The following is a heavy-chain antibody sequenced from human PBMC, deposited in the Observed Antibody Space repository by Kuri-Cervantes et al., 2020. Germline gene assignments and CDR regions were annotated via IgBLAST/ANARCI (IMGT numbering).Heavy chain of an antibody. D-gene: IGHD4-17*01. CDR3: ARYAVTTNNFDY. CDR1: GYSISSGYY. CDR2: IYHSGST. Sequence: ESLKISCAVSGYSISSGYYWGWIRQPPGKGLEWIGSIYHSGSTYYNPSLKSRVTISVDTSKNQFSLKLNSVTAADTAVYYCARYAVTTNNFDYWGQGTLVTVSS. V-gene: IGHV4-38-2*01. J-gene: IGHJ4*02.